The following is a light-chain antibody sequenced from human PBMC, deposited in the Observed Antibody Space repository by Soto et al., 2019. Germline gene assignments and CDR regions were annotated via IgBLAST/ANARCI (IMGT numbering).Light chain of an antibody. J-gene: IGLJ1*01. CDR1: SSNIGSNY. Sequence: SVLTQPPSVSAAPGQKVTISCSGSSSNIGSNYVSWYQQLPGAAPKLLIYDNDERPSGIPDRFSGSKSGTSATLGITGLQTGDEADYYCGAWDGSLSAVVFGAGTKVTVL. V-gene: IGLV1-51*01. CDR3: GAWDGSLSAVV. CDR2: DND.